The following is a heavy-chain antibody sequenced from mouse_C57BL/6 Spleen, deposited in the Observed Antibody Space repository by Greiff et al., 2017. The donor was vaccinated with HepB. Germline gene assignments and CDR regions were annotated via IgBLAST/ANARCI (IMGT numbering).Heavy chain of an antibody. J-gene: IGHJ2*01. Sequence: VQLQQSGAELVRPGTSVKVSCKASGYAFTNYLIEWVKQRPGQGLEWIGVINPGSGGTNYNEKFKGKATLTADKSSSTAYMQLSSPTSEDSAVYFCAREDYYGSSTLFDYWGQGTTLTVSS. CDR1: GYAFTNYL. V-gene: IGHV1-54*01. CDR2: INPGSGGT. CDR3: AREDYYGSSTLFDY. D-gene: IGHD1-1*01.